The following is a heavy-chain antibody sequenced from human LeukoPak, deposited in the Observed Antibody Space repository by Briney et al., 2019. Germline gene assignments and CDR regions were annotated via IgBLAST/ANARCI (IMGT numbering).Heavy chain of an antibody. D-gene: IGHD2-2*02. CDR1: GGTFSSYA. J-gene: IGHJ5*02. CDR2: IIPIFGTA. V-gene: IGHV1-69*13. CDR3: ARQNFVVVVPAAIGGGWFDP. Sequence: SVKVSCKASGGTFSSYASSWVRQAPGQGLEWMGGIIPIFGTANYAQKFQGRVTITADESTSTAYMELSSLRSEDTAVYYCARQNFVVVVPAAIGGGWFDPWGQGTLVTVSS.